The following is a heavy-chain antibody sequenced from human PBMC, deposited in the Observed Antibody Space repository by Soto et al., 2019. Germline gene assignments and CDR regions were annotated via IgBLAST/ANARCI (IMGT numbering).Heavy chain of an antibody. Sequence: QVQLVQSGAEVKKPGSSVKVSYKASGGTFSSYAISWVRQAPGQGLEWMGGIIPIFGTANYAQKFQGRVTITADESTSTAYMELSSLRSEDTAVYYCARVPPWKDTAMAKRTWFDPWGQGTLVTVSS. D-gene: IGHD5-18*01. J-gene: IGHJ5*02. CDR1: GGTFSSYA. V-gene: IGHV1-69*01. CDR2: IIPIFGTA. CDR3: ARVPPWKDTAMAKRTWFDP.